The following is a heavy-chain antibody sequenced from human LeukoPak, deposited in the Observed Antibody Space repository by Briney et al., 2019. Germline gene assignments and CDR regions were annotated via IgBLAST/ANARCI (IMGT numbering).Heavy chain of an antibody. CDR1: GGSISSSNW. D-gene: IGHD3-10*01. V-gene: IGHV4-4*02. Sequence: PSETLSLTCAVSGGSISSSNWWSWVRKPPGKGLEWIGEIYHSGSTNYNPSLKSRVTISVDKSKNQFSLKLSSVTAADTAVYYCARSEGGVRGVIKDFDYWGQGTLVTVSS. CDR2: IYHSGST. J-gene: IGHJ4*02. CDR3: ARSEGGVRGVIKDFDY.